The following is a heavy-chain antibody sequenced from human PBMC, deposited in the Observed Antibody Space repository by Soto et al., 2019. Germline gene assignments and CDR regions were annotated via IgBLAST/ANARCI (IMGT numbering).Heavy chain of an antibody. CDR3: ARSGVAYYDILTGYFPFDY. D-gene: IGHD3-9*01. J-gene: IGHJ4*02. CDR2: ISAYNGNT. V-gene: IGHV1-18*01. Sequence: QVQLVQSGAEVKKPGASVKVSCKASGYTFTSYGISWVRQAPGQGLEWMGWISAYNGNTNYAQKLQGRVTMTTDTSTSTAYMELRRLRSDDTAVYYCARSGVAYYDILTGYFPFDYWGQGTLVTVSS. CDR1: GYTFTSYG.